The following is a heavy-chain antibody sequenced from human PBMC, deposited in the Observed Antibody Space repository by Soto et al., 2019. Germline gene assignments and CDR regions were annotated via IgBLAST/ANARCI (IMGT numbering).Heavy chain of an antibody. J-gene: IGHJ4*02. CDR2: TRQDGGQE. CDR3: ARYPNPTVAGLPFDL. Sequence: GGSLRLACAASVFTLSSYWMSWFRQAPGKGLEWVAHTRQDGGQEYYVDSVKGRFTISRDNAKNSLYLQMNSLRVEDTAVYYCARYPNPTVAGLPFDLWGQGTLVTVSS. D-gene: IGHD6-19*01. V-gene: IGHV3-7*03. CDR1: VFTLSSYW.